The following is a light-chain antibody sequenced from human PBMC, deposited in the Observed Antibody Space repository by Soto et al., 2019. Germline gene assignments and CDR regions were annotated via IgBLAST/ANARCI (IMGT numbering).Light chain of an antibody. CDR1: QSVTSSY. CDR3: QQYGSSGT. V-gene: IGKV3-20*01. Sequence: EIVLTQSPGTLSLSPGEIASVSCMASQSVTSSYLAWYQQKPGQAPRLLIYGPSSRATGIPDRFSGSGSGTDFTLTISRLETEDFAVYYCQQYGSSGTFGQGTKVDIK. J-gene: IGKJ1*01. CDR2: GPS.